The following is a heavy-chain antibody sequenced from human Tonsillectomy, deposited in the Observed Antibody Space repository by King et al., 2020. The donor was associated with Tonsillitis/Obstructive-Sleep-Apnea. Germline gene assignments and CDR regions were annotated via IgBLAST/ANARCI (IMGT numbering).Heavy chain of an antibody. D-gene: IGHD2-15*01. Sequence: QLVQSGAEVKKPGESLKISCKGSGYIFTTYWIGWVRQMPGKGLEWMGIIYPGDSHTRYSPSFQGQVTISADKSISTAYLQWSSLKASDTAMYYCARRVLGYCSGGSCPDAFDIWGQGTMVTVSS. CDR1: GYIFTTYW. CDR3: ARRVLGYCSGGSCPDAFDI. J-gene: IGHJ3*02. CDR2: IYPGDSHT. V-gene: IGHV5-51*01.